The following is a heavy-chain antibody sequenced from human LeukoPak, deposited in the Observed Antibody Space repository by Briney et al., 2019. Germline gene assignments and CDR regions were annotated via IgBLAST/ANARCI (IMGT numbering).Heavy chain of an antibody. CDR3: TRDPNGDYVGAFDM. V-gene: IGHV3-23*01. CDR1: GITFSTYA. J-gene: IGHJ3*02. Sequence: GGSLRLSCAASGITFSTYAMTWVRQAPGKGLEWVSSIRGSGGGTDYADSVKGRFTISRDNSRDTLYLQMNSLRAEDTALYYCTRDPNGDYVGAFDMWGPGTMVTVSS. CDR2: IRGSGGGT. D-gene: IGHD4-17*01.